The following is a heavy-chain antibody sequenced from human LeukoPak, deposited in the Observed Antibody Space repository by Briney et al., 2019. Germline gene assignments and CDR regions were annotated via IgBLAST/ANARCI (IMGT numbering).Heavy chain of an antibody. CDR3: AREGWFGELEY. V-gene: IGHV3-7*05. CDR2: IKQDGSEK. J-gene: IGHJ4*02. Sequence: GGSLRLSCAASGLIFSRYWMSWVRQAPGKGLEWVANIKQDGSEKYYVDSVKGRFTISRDNAKNSLYLQMNRLRAEDTAVYYCAREGWFGELEYWGQGTLVTVSS. CDR1: GLIFSRYW. D-gene: IGHD3-10*01.